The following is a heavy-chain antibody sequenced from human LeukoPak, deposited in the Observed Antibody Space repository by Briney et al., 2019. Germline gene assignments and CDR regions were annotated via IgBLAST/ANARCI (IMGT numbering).Heavy chain of an antibody. CDR3: AREGSLEYYFDY. Sequence: GGSLRLSCAASGFFFNTYWMHWVRQAPGKGLVWASRINSDGSKTSHADSVKGRFTISRDNAKNTLYLQMNGLRAEDTAVYYCAREGSLEYYFDYWGRGTLVTVSS. CDR2: INSDGSKT. D-gene: IGHD3-10*01. V-gene: IGHV3-74*01. J-gene: IGHJ4*02. CDR1: GFFFNTYW.